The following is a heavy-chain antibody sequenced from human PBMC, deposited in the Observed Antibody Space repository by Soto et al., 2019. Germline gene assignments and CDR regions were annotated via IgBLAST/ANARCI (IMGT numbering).Heavy chain of an antibody. V-gene: IGHV3-49*04. Sequence: GSLRLSCTASGFTFGDYAMSWVRQAPGKGLEWVGFIRSKAYGGTTEYAASVKGRFTISRDDSKSIAYLQMNSLKTEDTAVYYCTRDNDSSGYYYYYYYGMDVWGQGTTVTVSS. CDR3: TRDNDSSGYYYYYYYGMDV. J-gene: IGHJ6*02. CDR1: GFTFGDYA. D-gene: IGHD3-22*01. CDR2: IRSKAYGGTT.